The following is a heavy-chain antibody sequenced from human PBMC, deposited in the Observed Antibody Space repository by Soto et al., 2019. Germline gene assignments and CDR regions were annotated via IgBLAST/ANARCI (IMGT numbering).Heavy chain of an antibody. V-gene: IGHV1-18*01. CDR3: ARVGGKIVVVAAPMPEGIWFDP. CDR1: GYTFTSYG. Sequence: GASVKVSCKASGYTFTSYGISWVRQPPGQGLEWMGWISAYNGNTNYAQKLQGRVTMTTDTSTSTAYMELRSLRSDDTAVYYCARVGGKIVVVAAPMPEGIWFDPWGQGTVVTVSS. CDR2: ISAYNGNT. J-gene: IGHJ5*02. D-gene: IGHD2-15*01.